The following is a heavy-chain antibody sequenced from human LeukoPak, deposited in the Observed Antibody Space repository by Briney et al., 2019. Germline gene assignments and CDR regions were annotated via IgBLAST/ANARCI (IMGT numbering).Heavy chain of an antibody. CDR2: IKEDGSIQ. D-gene: IGHD6-19*01. J-gene: IGHJ4*02. CDR3: ARDVWTGVAVSDY. CDR1: GFTFSSYW. V-gene: IGHV3-7*01. Sequence: GGSLRLSCVASGFTFSSYWMTWVRQAPGKGLEWLANIKEDGSIQYYLDSVRGRFTISRDNAKTSVYLQLNSLRADDTAVYYCARDVWTGVAVSDYWGQGTLDTVSS.